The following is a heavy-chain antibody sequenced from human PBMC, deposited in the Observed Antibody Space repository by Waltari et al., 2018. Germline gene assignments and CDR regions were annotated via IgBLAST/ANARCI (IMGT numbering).Heavy chain of an antibody. CDR3: TRGGRDSSWYWRD. V-gene: IGHV3-7*01. CDR2: IKQDGSEK. J-gene: IGHJ4*02. CDR1: GLSFSNYW. D-gene: IGHD6-13*01. Sequence: EVQLVESGGGLAQPGGSLRLSCAASGLSFSNYWMTWVRQASGKGPEWVANIKQDGSEKYYMESVKGRFTISRDNAKNSLDLQMNNLRVEDTAVYYCTRGGRDSSWYWRDWGQGTLVTVSS.